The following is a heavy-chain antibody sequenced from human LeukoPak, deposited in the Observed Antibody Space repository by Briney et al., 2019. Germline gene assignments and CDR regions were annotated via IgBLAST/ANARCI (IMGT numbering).Heavy chain of an antibody. V-gene: IGHV3-15*01. CDR2: IKSKTDGGTT. CDR1: GFTFSNAW. J-gene: IGHJ4*02. D-gene: IGHD5-24*01. Sequence: KPGGSLRLSCAASGFTFSNAWMSWVRQAPGKGLEWVGRIKSKTDGGTTDYAAPVKGRFTISRDDSKNTLYLQMNSLKTEDTAVYYCTTDRQDGYKSKSSDYWGQGTLVTVSS. CDR3: TTDRQDGYKSKSSDY.